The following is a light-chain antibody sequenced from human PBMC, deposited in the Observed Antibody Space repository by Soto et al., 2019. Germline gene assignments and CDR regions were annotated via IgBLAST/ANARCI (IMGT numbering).Light chain of an antibody. Sequence: DILLTQSPGSLSLSPGERVSLSCRASDGISNDYIAWYQQRPGQAPRLLIYDASRRALGVPDRFSGSGSGADFTLTVNSLEPEDFAVYFCQQYGTSPRTFGQGTRVHI. V-gene: IGKV3-20*01. CDR3: QQYGTSPRT. CDR1: DGISNDY. J-gene: IGKJ1*01. CDR2: DAS.